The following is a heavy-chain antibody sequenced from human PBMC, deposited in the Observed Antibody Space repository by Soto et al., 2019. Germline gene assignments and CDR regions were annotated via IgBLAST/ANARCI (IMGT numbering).Heavy chain of an antibody. V-gene: IGHV1-69*08. CDR1: GGTFSSYT. J-gene: IGHJ5*02. D-gene: IGHD5-12*01. Sequence: QVQLVQSGAEVKKPGSSVKVSCKASGGTFSSYTISWVRQAPGQGLEWMGRIIPILGIANYAQKFQGRVTITADKSTSTAYMELSSLRSEDTAVYYCARDPLSGYSGYDQRFDPRGQGTLVTVSS. CDR3: ARDPLSGYSGYDQRFDP. CDR2: IIPILGIA.